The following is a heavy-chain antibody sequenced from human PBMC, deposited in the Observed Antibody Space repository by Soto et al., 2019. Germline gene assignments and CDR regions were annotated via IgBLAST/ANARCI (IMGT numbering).Heavy chain of an antibody. CDR2: INAGNGNT. V-gene: IGHV1-3*01. Sequence: QVQLVQSGAEVKKPGASVKVSCKASGYTFTSYAMHWVRQAPGQRLEWRGWINAGNGNTKYSQKFQGRVTITRDTSASTAYMELSSLRSEDTAVYYCARARYDYIWGSYRLAYFDYWGQGTLVTVSS. D-gene: IGHD3-16*02. J-gene: IGHJ4*02. CDR1: GYTFTSYA. CDR3: ARARYDYIWGSYRLAYFDY.